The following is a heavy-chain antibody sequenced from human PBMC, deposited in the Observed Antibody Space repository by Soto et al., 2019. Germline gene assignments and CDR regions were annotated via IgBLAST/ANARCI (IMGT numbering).Heavy chain of an antibody. CDR3: GRPSPSGRNYDMEV. J-gene: IGHJ6*03. Sequence: PGGSLRLSCTGYGLGVRNNYISWVRQAPGMGLEWVSVIYNDGSTYYADSVKGRFTLSRDTSKNTLSLQLDSLRAEDTAVYYCGRPSPSGRNYDMEVSGQGTTVTVCS. CDR2: IYNDGST. V-gene: IGHV3-53*01. CDR1: GLGVRNNY. D-gene: IGHD7-27*01.